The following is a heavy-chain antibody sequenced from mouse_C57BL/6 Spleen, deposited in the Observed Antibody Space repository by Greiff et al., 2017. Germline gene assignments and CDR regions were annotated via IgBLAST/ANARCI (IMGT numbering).Heavy chain of an antibody. Sequence: QVQLQQPGAELVKPGASVKLSCKASGYTFTSYWMHWVKQRPGQGLEWIGMIHPNSGSTNYNEKFKSKATLTVAKSSSTAYMQLSSLTSEDSAVYYCARRGGNYVYAMDYWGQGTSVTVSS. V-gene: IGHV1-64*01. D-gene: IGHD2-1*01. CDR1: GYTFTSYW. CDR2: IHPNSGST. CDR3: ARRGGNYVYAMDY. J-gene: IGHJ4*01.